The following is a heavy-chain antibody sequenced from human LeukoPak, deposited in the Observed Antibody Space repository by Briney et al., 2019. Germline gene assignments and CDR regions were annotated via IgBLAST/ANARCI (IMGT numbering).Heavy chain of an antibody. V-gene: IGHV4-4*02. CDR1: GGSISSSNW. D-gene: IGHD3-9*01. CDR2: IYYNGST. Sequence: SGTLSLTCAVSGGSISSSNWWSWVRQPPGKGLEWIGSIYYNGSTYYNPSLKSRVTISVDTSTNQFSLKLKSVTAADTAVYYCARRRDDILTGYYTPRDDYWGQGTLVTVSS. J-gene: IGHJ4*02. CDR3: ARRRDDILTGYYTPRDDY.